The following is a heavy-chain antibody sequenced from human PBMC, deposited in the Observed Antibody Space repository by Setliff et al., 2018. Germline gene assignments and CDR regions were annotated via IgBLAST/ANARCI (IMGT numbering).Heavy chain of an antibody. CDR1: GYTFTNYA. V-gene: IGHV1-3*04. J-gene: IGHJ4*02. D-gene: IGHD5-18*01. Sequence: ASVKVSCKASGYTFTNYAIHWVRQAPGQRPEWMGWINTGNANTKYSQKFQGRVTITRDTSANTAYMELSSLRSEDTAVYYCAAIGLDTALITGVLFDFWGQGTLVTVSS. CDR3: AAIGLDTALITGVLFDF. CDR2: INTGNANT.